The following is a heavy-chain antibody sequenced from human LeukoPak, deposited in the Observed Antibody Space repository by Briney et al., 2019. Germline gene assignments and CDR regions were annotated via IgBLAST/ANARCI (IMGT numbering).Heavy chain of an antibody. CDR1: GGSISSGSYY. Sequence: SQTLSLTCTVSGGSISSGSYYWSWIRQPAGQGLEWSGRIYTSGSTNYNPSLKSRVTISVDTSKNQCSLKLSSVTAADTAVYFCASELAGIFDYWGQGTLVTVSS. CDR3: ASELAGIFDY. J-gene: IGHJ4*02. CDR2: IYTSGST. V-gene: IGHV4-61*02. D-gene: IGHD3-10*01.